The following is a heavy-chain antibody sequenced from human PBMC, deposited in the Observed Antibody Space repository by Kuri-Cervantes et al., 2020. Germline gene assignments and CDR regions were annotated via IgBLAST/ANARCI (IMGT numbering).Heavy chain of an antibody. CDR1: GYTFTGYY. D-gene: IGHD2-15*01. CDR3: ARQGGYCSGGSCYWLSFDP. CDR2: INPNSGGT. Sequence: ASVKVSCKASGYTFTGYYMHWVRQAPGQGLEWMGWINPNSGGTNYAQKFQGRVTITADESTSTAYMELSSLRSEDTAVYYCARQGGYCSGGSCYWLSFDPWGQGTLVTVSS. J-gene: IGHJ5*02. V-gene: IGHV1-2*02.